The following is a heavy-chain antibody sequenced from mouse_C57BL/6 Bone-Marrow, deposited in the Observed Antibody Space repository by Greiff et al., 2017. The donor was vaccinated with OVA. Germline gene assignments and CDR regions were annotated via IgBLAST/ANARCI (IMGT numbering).Heavy chain of an antibody. D-gene: IGHD1-1*02. J-gene: IGHJ1*03. V-gene: IGHV1-7*01. CDR3: ARWEGGYYGYFDV. Sequence: VQLVESGAELAKPGASVKLSCKASGYTFTSYWMHWVKQRPGQGLEWIGYINPSSGYTKYNQKFKDKATLTADKSSSTAYMQLSSLTYEDSAVYYCARWEGGYYGYFDVWGTGTTVTVSS. CDR2: INPSSGYT. CDR1: GYTFTSYW.